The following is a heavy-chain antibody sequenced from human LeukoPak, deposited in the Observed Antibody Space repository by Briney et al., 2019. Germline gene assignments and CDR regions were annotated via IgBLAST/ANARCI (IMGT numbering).Heavy chain of an antibody. V-gene: IGHV3-30*02. D-gene: IGHD5-24*01. CDR1: GFTFSNYD. CDR2: IWSDGSNK. Sequence: GGSLRLSCAAFGFTFSNYDMHWVRQAPGKGLEWVAFIWSDGSNKYYADSVRGRFTVSRDNSKNMVFLQMNSLRAEDTAIYYCAKDDAYLQYDDWGQGTLVTVSS. CDR3: AKDDAYLQYDD. J-gene: IGHJ4*02.